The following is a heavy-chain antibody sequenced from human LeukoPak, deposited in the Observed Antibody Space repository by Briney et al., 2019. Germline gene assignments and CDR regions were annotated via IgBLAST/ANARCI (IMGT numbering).Heavy chain of an antibody. V-gene: IGHV4-39*01. CDR2: IYYSGST. Sequence: KASETLSLTCTVSGGSISSSRHYWGWIRQPPGKGLEWIGDIYYSGSTYYNPSLKSRVTISVDTSKNQFSLKLSSVTAADTAVYYCARVGSGTYFNSWGHFDSWGQGILVTVSS. J-gene: IGHJ4*02. CDR3: ARVGSGTYFNSWGHFDS. CDR1: GGSISSSRHY. D-gene: IGHD1-26*01.